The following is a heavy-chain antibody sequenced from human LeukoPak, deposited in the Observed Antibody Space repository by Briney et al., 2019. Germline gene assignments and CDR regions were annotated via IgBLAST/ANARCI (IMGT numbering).Heavy chain of an antibody. V-gene: IGHV4-39*07. CDR1: GGSISSSSYY. D-gene: IGHD6-19*01. CDR3: ARVQPSIAVAGTMDY. J-gene: IGHJ4*02. Sequence: PSETLSLTCTVSGGSISSSSYYWGWIRQPPGKGLEWIGSIYYSGSTYYNPSLKSRVTISVDTSKNQFSLKLSSVTAADTAVYYCARVQPSIAVAGTMDYWGQGTLVTVSS. CDR2: IYYSGST.